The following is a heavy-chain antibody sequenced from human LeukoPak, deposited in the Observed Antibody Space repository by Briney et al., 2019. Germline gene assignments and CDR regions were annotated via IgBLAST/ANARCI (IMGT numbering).Heavy chain of an antibody. CDR3: APHGKATDAFDI. CDR1: GFTFSSYS. D-gene: IGHD1-26*01. V-gene: IGHV3-48*01. J-gene: IGHJ3*02. Sequence: GGSLRLSCAASGFTFSSYSMNWVRQAPGKGPEWVSYISSSSSTIYYADSVKGRFTISRDNSKNTLYLQMNSLRAEDTAVYYCAPHGKATDAFDIWGQGTMVTVSS. CDR2: ISSSSSTI.